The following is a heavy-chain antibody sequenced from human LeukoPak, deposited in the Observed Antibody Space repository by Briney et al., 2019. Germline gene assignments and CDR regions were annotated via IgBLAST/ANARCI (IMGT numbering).Heavy chain of an antibody. CDR1: GFTFSSYG. V-gene: IGHV3-30*03. CDR3: ARVRSTYYYGSGIGY. Sequence: GGSLRLSCAASGFTFSSYGMHWVRQAPGKGLEWVAVISYDGSNKYYADSVKGRFTISRDNSKNTLYLQMNSLRAEDTAVYYCARVRSTYYYGSGIGYWGQGTLVTVSS. D-gene: IGHD3-10*01. J-gene: IGHJ4*02. CDR2: ISYDGSNK.